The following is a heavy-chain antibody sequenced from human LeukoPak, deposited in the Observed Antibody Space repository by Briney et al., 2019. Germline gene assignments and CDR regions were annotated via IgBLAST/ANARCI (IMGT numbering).Heavy chain of an antibody. D-gene: IGHD3-10*01. CDR2: MNPNSGNT. CDR1: GYTFSSYD. Sequence: ASVKVSGKASGYTFSSYDINWVRQATGQGLEWMGWMNPNSGNTGYAQKFQGRVTMTRNTSISTAYMELSSLRSEDTAVYYCARGQKSALTYGSGTYAYYFDYWGQGTLVTVSS. J-gene: IGHJ4*02. CDR3: ARGQKSALTYGSGTYAYYFDY. V-gene: IGHV1-8*01.